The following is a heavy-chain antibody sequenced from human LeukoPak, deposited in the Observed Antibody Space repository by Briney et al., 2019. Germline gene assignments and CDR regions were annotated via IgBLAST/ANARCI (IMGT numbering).Heavy chain of an antibody. CDR2: ISGSGGST. CDR1: GFTFSSYA. Sequence: GGSLRLSCAASGFTFSSYAMSWVRQAPGKGLEWVSAISGSGGSTYYAGSVKGRFTISRDNSKNTLYLQMNSLRAEDTAVYYCAPDGGVRGDLNYWGQGTLVTVSS. V-gene: IGHV3-23*01. J-gene: IGHJ4*02. D-gene: IGHD3-10*01. CDR3: APDGGVRGDLNY.